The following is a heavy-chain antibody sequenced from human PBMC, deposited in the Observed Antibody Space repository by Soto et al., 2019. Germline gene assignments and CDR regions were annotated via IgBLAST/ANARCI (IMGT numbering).Heavy chain of an antibody. Sequence: GALRLSCVAAGITLSDNYMNWVRQAPGKGLEWVSSISSSSSYIYYADSVKGRFTISRDNAKNSLYLQMNSLRAEDTAVYYCARDLSVFSSGWYFGYWGQGTLVTVSS. CDR3: ARDLSVFSSGWYFGY. CDR2: ISSSSSYI. D-gene: IGHD6-19*01. V-gene: IGHV3-21*01. J-gene: IGHJ4*02. CDR1: GITLSDNY.